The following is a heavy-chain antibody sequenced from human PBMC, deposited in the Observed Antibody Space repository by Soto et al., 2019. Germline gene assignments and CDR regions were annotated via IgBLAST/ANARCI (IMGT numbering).Heavy chain of an antibody. CDR3: AREIAAAGTFDY. CDR1: GFTFSSYA. CDR2: IRYDGSNK. J-gene: IGHJ4*02. D-gene: IGHD6-13*01. Sequence: GGSLRLSCAASGFTFSSYAMPWVRQAPGRGLEWVPVIRYDGSNKYYADSVKGRFTISRDNSKNTLYLQMNSLRAEDTAVYYGAREIAAAGTFDYWGQGTLVTVYS. V-gene: IGHV3-30*03.